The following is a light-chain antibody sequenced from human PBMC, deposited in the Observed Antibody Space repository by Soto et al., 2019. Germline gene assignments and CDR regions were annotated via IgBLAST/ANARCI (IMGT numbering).Light chain of an antibody. J-gene: IGKJ1*01. V-gene: IGKV1-39*01. Sequence: EIPITQPPSSLSASIGDRLTITCRASQTVNTYLHWYQQKPGKAPKLLIYAASNLQSGVPSRFSGSGSGTNFTLSLNRLHPEDFATYYCQQYYSTPRTFGQGTKVDIK. CDR3: QQYYSTPRT. CDR2: AAS. CDR1: QTVNTY.